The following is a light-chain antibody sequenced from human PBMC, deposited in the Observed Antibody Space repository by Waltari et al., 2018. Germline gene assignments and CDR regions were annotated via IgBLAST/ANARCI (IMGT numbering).Light chain of an antibody. J-gene: IGLJ1*01. CDR3: TSFTTTNTYV. CDR2: DFN. V-gene: IGLV2-14*03. CDR1: SSDVGRYTY. Sequence: QSALTPPASVSGYPGQSITVSCTGTSSDVGRYTYVSWYQQHPDKTHNLLSYDFNTRPSAVSDRFSGSKSGNTASLTISGLQAEDEADYYCTSFTTTNTYVFGSGTEVTVL.